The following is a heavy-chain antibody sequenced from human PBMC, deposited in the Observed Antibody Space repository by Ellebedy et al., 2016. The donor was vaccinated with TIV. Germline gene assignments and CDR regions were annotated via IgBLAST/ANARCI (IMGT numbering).Heavy chain of an antibody. V-gene: IGHV4-39*07. CDR1: GGSISSSSYY. D-gene: IGHD3-10*01. Sequence: SETLSLTCTVSGGSISSSSYYWGWIRQPPGKGLEWIGSIYYSGSTNYNPSLKSRVTISVDTSKNQFSLKLSSVTAADTAVYYCARSEWFGGSYYYGMDVWGQGTTVTVSS. CDR2: IYYSGST. CDR3: ARSEWFGGSYYYGMDV. J-gene: IGHJ6*02.